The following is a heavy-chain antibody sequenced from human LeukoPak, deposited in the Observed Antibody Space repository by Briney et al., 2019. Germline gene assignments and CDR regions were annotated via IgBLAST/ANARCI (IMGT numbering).Heavy chain of an antibody. CDR1: GYTLTELS. D-gene: IGHD3-10*01. J-gene: IGHJ4*02. CDR2: FDPEDGET. CDR3: ATGPMVRGVTFDY. Sequence: ASVRVSCKVSGYTLTELSMHWVRQAPGKGLEWMGGFDPEDGETIYAQKFQGRVTMTEDTSTDTAYMGLSSLRSEDTAVYYCATGPMVRGVTFDYWGQGTLVTVSS. V-gene: IGHV1-24*01.